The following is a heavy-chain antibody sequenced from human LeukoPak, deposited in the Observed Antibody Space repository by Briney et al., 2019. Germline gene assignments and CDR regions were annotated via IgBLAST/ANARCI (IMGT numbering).Heavy chain of an antibody. V-gene: IGHV3-21*01. J-gene: IGHJ4*02. CDR3: VRLRRNSDTSGFYYYYDF. D-gene: IGHD3-22*01. Sequence: NTGGSLRLSCVASGYTFSSYSINWVRQAPGKGLEWVSSISVRSNYIYYADSVGGRFSISRDGARDSLYLQMNSLRAEDTAVYYCVRLRRNSDTSGFYYYYDFWGQGTLVTVSS. CDR1: GYTFSSYS. CDR2: ISVRSNYI.